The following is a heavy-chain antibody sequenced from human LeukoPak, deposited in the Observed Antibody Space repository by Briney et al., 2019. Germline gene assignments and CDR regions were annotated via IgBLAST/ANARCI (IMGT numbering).Heavy chain of an antibody. D-gene: IGHD5-18*01. V-gene: IGHV3-23*01. CDR3: AKDSQLWLEAFDY. CDR1: GSTFSSYA. J-gene: IGHJ4*02. CDR2: ISGSGTST. Sequence: GGSLRLSCAASGSTFSSYAMSWVRQPPGKGLEWVSVISGSGTSTYYADSVKGRFTISRDNSKNTLYLQMNSLRVEDTAVYYCAKDSQLWLEAFDYWGQGTLVTVSS.